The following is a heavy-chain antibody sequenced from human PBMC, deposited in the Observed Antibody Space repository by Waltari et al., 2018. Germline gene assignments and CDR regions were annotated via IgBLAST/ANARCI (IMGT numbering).Heavy chain of an antibody. CDR1: GITFDDYD. D-gene: IGHD1-26*01. CDR2: ITWNSDIV. CDR3: AKDILVGADRLAPAFDL. V-gene: IGHV3-9*01. J-gene: IGHJ3*01. Sequence: EVQLVESGGGLVQRGRSLKDSLAASGITFDDYDMTWARQAPGKGLEWVSGITWNSDIVAYADSVKGRFTISRDNAKNSLSLEMKSLRPEDTALYYCAKDILVGADRLAPAFDLWGLGTMVTVSS.